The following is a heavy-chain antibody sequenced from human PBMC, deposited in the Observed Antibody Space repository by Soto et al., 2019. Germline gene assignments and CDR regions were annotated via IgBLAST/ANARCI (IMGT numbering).Heavy chain of an antibody. J-gene: IGHJ3*02. CDR3: ARGGGRAVVIRDDAFDI. D-gene: IGHD3-22*01. CDR2: GST. V-gene: IGHV4-31*02. Sequence: GSTYYNPSLKSRVTISVDTSKNQFSLKMSSVTAADTAVYYCARGGGRAVVIRDDAFDIWGQGTMVTVSS.